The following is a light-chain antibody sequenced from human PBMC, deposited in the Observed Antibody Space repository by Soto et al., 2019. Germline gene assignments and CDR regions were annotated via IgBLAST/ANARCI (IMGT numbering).Light chain of an antibody. J-gene: IGKJ2*01. CDR2: GAS. CDR1: QNVTNNY. V-gene: IGKV3-20*01. CDR3: QQFGSSPMYT. Sequence: EIVLTQSPGTLSLSPGERATLSCRASQNVTNNYLAWYQQKPGQVSRLLIYGASRRAARIPDRFSGSGSGTDFTLTISRLEPEDFAVYSCQQFGSSPMYTFGQGTKLEIK.